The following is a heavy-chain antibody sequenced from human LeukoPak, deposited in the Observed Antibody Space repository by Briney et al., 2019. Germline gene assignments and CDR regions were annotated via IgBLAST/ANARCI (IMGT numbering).Heavy chain of an antibody. V-gene: IGHV4-38-2*02. J-gene: IGHJ4*02. D-gene: IGHD1-26*01. CDR2: IYYSGST. CDR1: GYSISSGYY. CDR3: ARVIGSYSRGFDY. Sequence: SETLSLTCTVSGYSISSGYYWGWIRQPPGKGLEWIGSIYYSGSTYYNPSLKSRVTISVDTSKKQFSLNLSSVTAADTAVYYCARVIGSYSRGFDYWGQGTLVTVSS.